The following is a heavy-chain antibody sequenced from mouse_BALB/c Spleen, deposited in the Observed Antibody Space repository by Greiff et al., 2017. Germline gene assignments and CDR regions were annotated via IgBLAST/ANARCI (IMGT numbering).Heavy chain of an antibody. CDR2: IRNKANGYTT. D-gene: IGHD3-1*01. V-gene: IGHV7-3*02. CDR3: ARDPGLPFYAMDY. CDR1: GFTFTDYY. Sequence: EVMLVESGGGLVQPGGSLRLSCATSGFTFTDYYMSWVRQPPGKALEWLGFIRNKANGYTTEYSASVKGRFTISRDNSQSILYLQMNTLRAEDSATYYCARDPGLPFYAMDYWGQGTSVTVSS. J-gene: IGHJ4*01.